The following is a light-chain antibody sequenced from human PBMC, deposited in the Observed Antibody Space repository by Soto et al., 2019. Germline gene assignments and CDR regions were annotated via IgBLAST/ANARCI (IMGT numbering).Light chain of an antibody. CDR2: EGS. J-gene: IGLJ3*02. CDR1: SSDVGSYNL. V-gene: IGLV2-23*03. CDR3: CSYAGSSTFRV. Sequence: QSVLTQPASVSGSPGQSITISCTGTSSDVGSYNLVSWYQQHPGKAPKIMIYEGSKRPSGVSNRFSGSKSGNTASLTISGLQAEDEADYYCCSYAGSSTFRVFGGGTKLTVL.